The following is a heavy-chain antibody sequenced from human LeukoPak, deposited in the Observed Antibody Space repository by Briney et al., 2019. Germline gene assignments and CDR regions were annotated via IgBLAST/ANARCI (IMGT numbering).Heavy chain of an antibody. D-gene: IGHD3-22*01. J-gene: IGHJ4*02. CDR3: ARIHSSGVDY. V-gene: IGHV3-7*01. Sequence: GALSLSCAASGFPFNNYWMSWVRPAPGKGLEWVANIKQDGSEKYYVDSVKGRFTMSKDNAKNSLYLQMNSLRAEDTAVYYCARIHSSGVDYWGQGTLVTVSS. CDR2: IKQDGSEK. CDR1: GFPFNNYW.